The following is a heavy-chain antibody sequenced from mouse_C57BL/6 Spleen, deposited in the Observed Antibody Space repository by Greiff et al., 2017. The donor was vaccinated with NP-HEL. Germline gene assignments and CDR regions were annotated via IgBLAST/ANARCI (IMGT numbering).Heavy chain of an antibody. Sequence: VQLQQSGTELVKPGASVKLSCKASGYTFTSYWMHWVKQRPGQGLEWIGNINPSNGGTNYNEKFKSKATLTVDKSSSTAYMQLSSLTSEDSAVYYCARDYYDSSYWYFDVWGTGTTVTVSS. CDR3: ARDYYDSSYWYFDV. CDR1: GYTFTSYW. CDR2: INPSNGGT. J-gene: IGHJ1*03. V-gene: IGHV1-53*01. D-gene: IGHD2-4*01.